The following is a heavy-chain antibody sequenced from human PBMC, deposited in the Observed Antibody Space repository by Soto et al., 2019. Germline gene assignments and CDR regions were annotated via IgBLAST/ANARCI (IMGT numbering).Heavy chain of an antibody. CDR3: AHGDPLDFHY. CDR1: GFSLSNSGES. V-gene: IGHV2-5*01. CDR2: IYWNGIE. D-gene: IGHD3-10*01. J-gene: IGHJ4*02. Sequence: QITLEESGPAVVKPTQNLTLTCTFSGFSLSNSGESVGWIRQPPGKALEWLGLIYWNGIERYNPSLKRRLSITKDTSKNHVLLTVTNMDPVDTATYFCAHGDPLDFHYWGQGTLVTVSP.